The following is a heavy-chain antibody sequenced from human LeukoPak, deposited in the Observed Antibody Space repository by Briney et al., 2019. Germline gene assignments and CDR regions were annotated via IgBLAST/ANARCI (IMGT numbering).Heavy chain of an antibody. V-gene: IGHV4-59*08. CDR1: GGSISSYF. Sequence: PTETLSLTCTVSGGSISSYFWSWIRQSPGKGLEWIGLMYHSGSTNYNPSLKSRVIMSQDTSTNQFSLQVNSVTAADSAVYYCARRPTGEPKFDYWGQGTLVTV. D-gene: IGHD7-27*01. CDR2: MYHSGST. J-gene: IGHJ4*02. CDR3: ARRPTGEPKFDY.